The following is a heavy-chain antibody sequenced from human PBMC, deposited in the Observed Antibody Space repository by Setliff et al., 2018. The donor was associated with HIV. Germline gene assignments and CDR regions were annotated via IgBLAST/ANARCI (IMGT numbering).Heavy chain of an antibody. V-gene: IGHV4-59*01. CDR2: IYYSGST. Sequence: PSETLSLTCTVSGGSISGYYWSWIRQPPGKGLEWIGYIYYSGSTKYNPSLKSRVTISADTSKNQFSLKLSSVTAADTAVYYCARGPYCSGGSCYSSLDYWGQGTLVTVSS. CDR1: GGSISGYY. J-gene: IGHJ4*02. CDR3: ARGPYCSGGSCYSSLDY. D-gene: IGHD2-15*01.